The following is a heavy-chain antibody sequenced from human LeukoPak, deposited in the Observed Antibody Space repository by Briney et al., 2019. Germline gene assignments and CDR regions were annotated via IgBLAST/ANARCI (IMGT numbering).Heavy chain of an antibody. CDR1: GFTVATNY. CDR2: LYSGGIA. D-gene: IGHD1-26*01. Sequence: GGSLRLSCAASGFTVATNYMSWVRQAPGKGLEWVSVLYSGGIAYYPDSVKGRFTISRDNSKNTLYLQMNSLRAEDTAVYYCARIASGSYADCWGQGTLVTVSS. J-gene: IGHJ4*02. V-gene: IGHV3-66*01. CDR3: ARIASGSYADC.